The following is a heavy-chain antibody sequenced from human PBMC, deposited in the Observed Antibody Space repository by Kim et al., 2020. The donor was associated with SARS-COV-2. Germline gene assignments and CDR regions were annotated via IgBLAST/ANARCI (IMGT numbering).Heavy chain of an antibody. Sequence: SETLSLTCAVYGGSFSGYYWSWIRRPAGKGLEWIGVITHSGSTNYNPSLKGRITISVDTYKNQFSLKLNSVTAADTGLYYCAREGESGTHFAYYWGQGSLVTVSS. J-gene: IGHJ4*02. V-gene: IGHV4-34*01. D-gene: IGHD1-26*01. CDR3: AREGESGTHFAYY. CDR2: ITHSGST. CDR1: GGSFSGYY.